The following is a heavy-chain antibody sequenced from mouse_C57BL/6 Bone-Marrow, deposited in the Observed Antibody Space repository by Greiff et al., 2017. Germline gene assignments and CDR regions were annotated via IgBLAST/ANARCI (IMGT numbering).Heavy chain of an antibody. Sequence: EVQLQESVAELVRPGASVKLSCTASGFNIKNTYMHWVKQRPEQGLEWIGRIDPANGNTKYAPKFQGKATITAETSSNTAYLQLSSLTSGDTASYYCARCGGLYDGYWAFDYWGQGTTVTVSS. CDR2: IDPANGNT. J-gene: IGHJ2*01. V-gene: IGHV14-3*01. CDR3: ARCGGLYDGYWAFDY. D-gene: IGHD2-3*01. CDR1: GFNIKNTY.